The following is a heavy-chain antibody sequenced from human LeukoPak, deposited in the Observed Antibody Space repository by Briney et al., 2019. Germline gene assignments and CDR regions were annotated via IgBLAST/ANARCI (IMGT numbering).Heavy chain of an antibody. J-gene: IGHJ5*02. CDR3: ARDGRVGITRNWFDP. CDR1: GFTFSSYS. D-gene: IGHD3-10*01. V-gene: IGHV3-21*01. CDR2: ISSSSSYI. Sequence: GSLRLSCAASGFTFSSYSMNWVRQSPGKGLEWVSSISSSSSYIYYADSVKGRFTISRDNAKNSLYLQMNSLRAEDTAVYYCARDGRVGITRNWFDPWGQGTLVTVSS.